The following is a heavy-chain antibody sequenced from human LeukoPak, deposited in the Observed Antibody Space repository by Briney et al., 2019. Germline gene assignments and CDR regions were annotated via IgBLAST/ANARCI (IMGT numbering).Heavy chain of an antibody. D-gene: IGHD6-13*01. V-gene: IGHV3-7*01. Sequence: PGGSLRLSCAASGFTVSSNYMSWVRQAPGKGPEWVANIKQDGREKHYVDSVKGRFTISRDNAKSSLYLQMNSLRAEDTGVYYCTRDEAAATNWGQGTLVTVSS. CDR1: GFTVSSNY. CDR3: TRDEAAATN. J-gene: IGHJ4*02. CDR2: IKQDGREK.